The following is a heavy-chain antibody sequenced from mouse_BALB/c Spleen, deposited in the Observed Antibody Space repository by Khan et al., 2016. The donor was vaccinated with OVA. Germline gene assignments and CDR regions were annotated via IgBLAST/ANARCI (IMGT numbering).Heavy chain of an antibody. V-gene: IGHV3-2*02. CDR2: ISYSGST. D-gene: IGHD2-14*01. CDR1: GYSITSDYA. CDR3: ARSGYEAWFAY. J-gene: IGHJ3*01. Sequence: EVQLQESGPGLVKPSQSLSLTCTVTGYSITSDYAWNWIRQFPRNKLEWMGYISYSGSTSYNHSLKSRISITRDTSKNQFFLQLNSVTTEDTATYFCARSGYEAWFAYWGQGTLVTVSA.